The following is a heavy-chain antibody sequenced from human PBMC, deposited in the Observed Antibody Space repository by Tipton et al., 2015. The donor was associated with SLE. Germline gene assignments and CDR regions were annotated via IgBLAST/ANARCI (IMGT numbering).Heavy chain of an antibody. Sequence: LSLTCAVYGGSFSGYYWSWIRQPPGKGLEWIGEINHSGSTNYNPSLKSRVTISVDTSKNQFSLKLSSVTAADTAVYYCASGAAGEGYYFDYWGQGTLVTVSS. V-gene: IGHV4-34*01. J-gene: IGHJ4*02. CDR2: INHSGST. D-gene: IGHD3-16*01. CDR1: GGSFSGYY. CDR3: ASGAAGEGYYFDY.